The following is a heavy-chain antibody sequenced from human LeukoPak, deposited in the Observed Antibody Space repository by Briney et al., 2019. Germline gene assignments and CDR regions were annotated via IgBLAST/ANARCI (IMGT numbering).Heavy chain of an antibody. CDR3: AKDQSDGYRSSTSCYTPFDY. J-gene: IGHJ4*02. V-gene: IGHV3-23*01. D-gene: IGHD2-2*02. CDR2: ISGSGGST. Sequence: GGSLRLSCAASGFTFSSYAMSWVRQAPGKGLEWVSAISGSGGSTYYADSVKGRFTISRDNSKNTLYLQMNSLRAEDTAVYYRAKDQSDGYRSSTSCYTPFDYWGQGTLVTVSS. CDR1: GFTFSSYA.